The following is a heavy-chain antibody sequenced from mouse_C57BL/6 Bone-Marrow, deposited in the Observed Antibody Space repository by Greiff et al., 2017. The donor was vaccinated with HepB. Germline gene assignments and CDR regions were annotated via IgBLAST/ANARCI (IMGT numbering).Heavy chain of an antibody. CDR1: GFTFTDYY. D-gene: IGHD1-1*01. J-gene: IGHJ2*01. CDR2: ITPRSGST. V-gene: IGHV1-83*01. Sequence: VQLQQSGPVLVKPGPSVKLSCKASGFTFTDYYMHWVKQRPGQGLEWIGAITPRSGSTYYNEKFKGKATLTADKSSSTVYMELRSLKSEDAAVYFCSRSKTGEGSSPYYFDYWGQGTTLTVSS. CDR3: SRSKTGEGSSPYYFDY.